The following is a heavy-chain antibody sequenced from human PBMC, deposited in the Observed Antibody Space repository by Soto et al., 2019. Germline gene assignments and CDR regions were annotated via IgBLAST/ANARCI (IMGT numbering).Heavy chain of an antibody. Sequence: SGTLSLTCTVSGDSISSYYWSWIRQSPGKGLEWIGYIFYTGSTNYNPYPKSRVTMSVDTSKNQFSLKLSSVTAADTAVYYCARDVYGSGSPFDYWGQGTLVTVSS. CDR3: ARDVYGSGSPFDY. D-gene: IGHD3-10*01. CDR2: IFYTGST. J-gene: IGHJ4*02. V-gene: IGHV4-59*01. CDR1: GDSISSYY.